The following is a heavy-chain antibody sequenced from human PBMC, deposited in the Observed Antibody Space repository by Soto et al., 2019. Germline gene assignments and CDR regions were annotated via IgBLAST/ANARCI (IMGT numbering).Heavy chain of an antibody. CDR1: GFTFSSYG. Sequence: HPGGSLRLSCAASGFTFSSYGMHWVRQAPGKGLEWVAVISYDGSNKNYGDSVKGRFTISRDNSNNTLYLQMNSLRPEDTAVYYCAKNKDDFWSGSISDPWGQGTLVTVSS. CDR2: ISYDGSNK. V-gene: IGHV3-30*04. CDR3: AKNKDDFWSGSISDP. D-gene: IGHD3-3*01. J-gene: IGHJ5*02.